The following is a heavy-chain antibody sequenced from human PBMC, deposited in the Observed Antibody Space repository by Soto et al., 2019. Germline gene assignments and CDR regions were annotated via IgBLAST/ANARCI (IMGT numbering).Heavy chain of an antibody. J-gene: IGHJ4*02. D-gene: IGHD3-22*01. Sequence: GGSLRLSCAASGFTFSSYSMNWVRQAPGKGLEWVSSISSSSSYIYYADSVKGRFTISRDNAKNSLYLQMNSLRAEDTAVYYCARGPAAMIVAYYFDYWGQGTLVTVSS. CDR1: GFTFSSYS. CDR2: ISSSSSYI. V-gene: IGHV3-21*01. CDR3: ARGPAAMIVAYYFDY.